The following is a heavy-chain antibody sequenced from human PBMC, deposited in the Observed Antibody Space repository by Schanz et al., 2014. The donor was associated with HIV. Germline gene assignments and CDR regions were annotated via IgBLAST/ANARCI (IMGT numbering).Heavy chain of an antibody. CDR1: GGTFNTYA. V-gene: IGHV1-69*06. J-gene: IGHJ6*01. D-gene: IGHD2-21*01. Sequence: QVQLVQSGAEVKKPGSSVKVSCKASGGTFNTYAINWVRLAPGQGLEWMGGIIPIFGTTNYAQKFQGRVTITADTSTNTAYMELSSLRSEDSAMYYCARGVPVVDSLDYYGLDVWGQGTTVIVSS. CDR3: ARGVPVVDSLDYYGLDV. CDR2: IIPIFGTT.